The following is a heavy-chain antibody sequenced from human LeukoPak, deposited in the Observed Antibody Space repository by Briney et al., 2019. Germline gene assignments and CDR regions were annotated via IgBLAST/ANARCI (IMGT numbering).Heavy chain of an antibody. J-gene: IGHJ4*02. CDR1: GGSISSYY. V-gene: IGHV4-59*01. CDR2: IYYSGST. D-gene: IGHD6-6*01. Sequence: SETLSPTCTVSGGSISSYYWSWIRQPPGKGLEWIGYIYYSGSTDYNPSLKSRVTISVDTSKNQFSLKLSSVTAADTAVYYCARGSSSSFDYWGQGTLVTVSS. CDR3: ARGSSSSFDY.